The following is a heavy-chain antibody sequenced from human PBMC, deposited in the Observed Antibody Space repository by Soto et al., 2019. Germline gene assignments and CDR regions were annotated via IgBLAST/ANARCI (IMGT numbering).Heavy chain of an antibody. CDR2: INHSGST. CDR1: GGPFSGYY. J-gene: IGHJ5*02. CDR3: ARGRRSSSWDRTGKWFDP. V-gene: IGHV4-34*01. Sequence: PSETLSLTCAVYGGPFSGYYWSWIRQPPGKGLEWIGEINHSGSTNYNPSLKSRVTISVDTSKNQFSLKLSSVTAADTAVYYCARGRRSSSWDRTGKWFDPWGQGTLVTVSS. D-gene: IGHD6-13*01.